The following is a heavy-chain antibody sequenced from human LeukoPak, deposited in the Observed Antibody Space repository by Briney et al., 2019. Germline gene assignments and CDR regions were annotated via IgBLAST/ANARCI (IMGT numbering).Heavy chain of an antibody. CDR3: AKDQYGEVAVAGTGDY. CDR1: GFTFSSYG. CDR2: ISYDGSNK. D-gene: IGHD6-19*01. V-gene: IGHV3-30*18. J-gene: IGHJ4*02. Sequence: PGRSLRLSCAASGFTFSSYGMHWVRQAPGKGLEWVAVISYDGSNKYYADSVKGRFTISRDNSKNTLYLQMNSLRAEDTAVYYCAKDQYGEVAVAGTGDYWGQGTLVTVSS.